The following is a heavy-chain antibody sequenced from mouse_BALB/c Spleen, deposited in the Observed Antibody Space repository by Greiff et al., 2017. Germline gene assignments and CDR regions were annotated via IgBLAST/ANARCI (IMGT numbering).Heavy chain of an antibody. V-gene: IGHV5-4*02. CDR3: ARGDTTVVAPNYAMDY. CDR2: ISDGGSYT. Sequence: EVQRVESGGGLVKPGGSLKLSCAASGFTFSDYYMYWVRQTPEKRLEWVATISDGGSYTYYPDSVKGRFTISRDNAKNNLYLQMSSLKSEDTAMYYCARGDTTVVAPNYAMDYWGQGTSVTVSS. D-gene: IGHD1-1*01. CDR1: GFTFSDYY. J-gene: IGHJ4*01.